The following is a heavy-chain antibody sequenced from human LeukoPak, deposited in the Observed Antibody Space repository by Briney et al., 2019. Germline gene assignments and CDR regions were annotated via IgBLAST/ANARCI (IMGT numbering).Heavy chain of an antibody. CDR2: IKQDGSEK. V-gene: IGHV3-7*01. D-gene: IGHD4-17*01. CDR1: GFTFSSYW. J-gene: IGHJ4*02. Sequence: QSGGSLRLSCAASGFTFSSYWMHWVRQAPGKGLEWVANIKQDGSEKYYVDSVKGRFTISRDNAKNSVYLQMNSLRAEDTAVYFCASPAYGDYALFDYWGQGTLVTVSS. CDR3: ASPAYGDYALFDY.